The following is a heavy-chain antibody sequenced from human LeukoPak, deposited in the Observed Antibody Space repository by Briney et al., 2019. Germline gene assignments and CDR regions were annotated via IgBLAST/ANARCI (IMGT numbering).Heavy chain of an antibody. V-gene: IGHV4-59*01. CDR1: GGSISSYY. CDR2: IYYSGST. CDR3: ARAPPVGEDYYYYYYMDV. Sequence: PSETLSLTCTVSGGSISSYYWSWIRQPPGKGLEWIGYIYYSGSTNYNPSLKSRVTISVDTSKNQFSLKLSSVTAAYTAVYYCARAPPVGEDYYYYYYMDVWGKGTTVTVSS. J-gene: IGHJ6*03. D-gene: IGHD3-3*01.